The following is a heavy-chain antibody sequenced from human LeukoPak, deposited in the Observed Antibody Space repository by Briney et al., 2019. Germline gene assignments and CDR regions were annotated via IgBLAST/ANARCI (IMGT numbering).Heavy chain of an antibody. CDR1: GFTFSSYA. V-gene: IGHV3-23*01. Sequence: QTGGSLRLSCAASGFTFSSYAMSWVRQAPGKGLEWVSAISGSGGSTYYADSVKGRFTISRDNSKNTLYLQMNSLRVEDTAVYYCAKEQGSGWHIFDYWGQGTLVTVSS. CDR3: AKEQGSGWHIFDY. J-gene: IGHJ4*02. CDR2: ISGSGGST. D-gene: IGHD6-19*01.